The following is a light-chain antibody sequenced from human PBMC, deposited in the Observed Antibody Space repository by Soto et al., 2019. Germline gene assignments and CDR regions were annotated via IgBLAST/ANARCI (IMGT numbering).Light chain of an antibody. CDR1: QSISRY. V-gene: IGKV1-39*01. Sequence: DIEMTQSPSSLSASVGDRVTITCRASQSISRYLNWYQQKPGKAPRLLIYAASSLQSGVPSRFSGSGSGTDFTLTISSLQPEDFATYYCQQASLTPLTGGGGTEVEMK. CDR2: AAS. J-gene: IGKJ4*01. CDR3: QQASLTPLT.